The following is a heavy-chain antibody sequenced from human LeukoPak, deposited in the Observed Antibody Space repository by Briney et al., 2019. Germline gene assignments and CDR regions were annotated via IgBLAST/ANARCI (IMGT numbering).Heavy chain of an antibody. Sequence: GGSLRLSCTVSGFTVSSNSMSWVRQAPGKGLEWVAVIPHDGSNKYYADSVKGRFTISRDISKNTLYLQMNSLRAEDTAVYYCARVLSGRGSLYDYYYYMDVWGKGTTVTISS. CDR2: IPHDGSNK. CDR1: GFTVSSNS. D-gene: IGHD3-10*01. J-gene: IGHJ6*03. CDR3: ARVLSGRGSLYDYYYYMDV. V-gene: IGHV3-30*14.